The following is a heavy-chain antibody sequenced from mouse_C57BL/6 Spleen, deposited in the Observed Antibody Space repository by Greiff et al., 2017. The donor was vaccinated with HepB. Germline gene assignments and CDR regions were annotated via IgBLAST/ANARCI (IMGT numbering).Heavy chain of an antibody. Sequence: VQLQQSGAELVRPGTSVKVSCKASGYAFTNYLIEWVKQRPGQGLEWIGVINPGSGGTNYNEKFKGKATLTADKSSSTAYMQRSSLTSEDSAVYFCARGYDGYYGYWGQGTTLTVSS. D-gene: IGHD2-3*01. CDR3: ARGYDGYYGY. J-gene: IGHJ2*01. CDR1: GYAFTNYL. V-gene: IGHV1-54*01. CDR2: INPGSGGT.